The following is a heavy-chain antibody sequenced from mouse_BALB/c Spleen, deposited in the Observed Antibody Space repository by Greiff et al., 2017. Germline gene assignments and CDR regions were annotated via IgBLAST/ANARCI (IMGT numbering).Heavy chain of an antibody. V-gene: IGHV5-17*02. CDR1: GFTFSSFG. J-gene: IGHJ2*01. D-gene: IGHD2-4*01. CDR2: ISSGSSTI. CDR3: ARGMITTRFFDY. Sequence: EVKVVESGGGLVQPGGSRKLSCAASGFTFSSFGMHWVRQAPEKGLEWVAYISSGSSTIYYADTVKGRFTISRDNPKNTLFLQMTSLRSEDTAMYYCARGMITTRFFDYWGQGTTLTVSS.